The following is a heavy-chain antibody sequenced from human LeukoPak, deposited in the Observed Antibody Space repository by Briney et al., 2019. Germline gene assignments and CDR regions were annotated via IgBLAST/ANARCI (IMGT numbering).Heavy chain of an antibody. Sequence: PGGSLRLSCAASGFTFDHYTMHWVRQAPGKGLEWVSLISWDGVSTYYAGSVKDRFTISRDNRKNSVSLQMNSLRTEDTALYYCAKDGKGSNAYYYADHWGQGTLVTVSS. CDR3: AKDGKGSNAYYYADH. CDR2: ISWDGVST. CDR1: GFTFDHYT. V-gene: IGHV3-43*01. J-gene: IGHJ4*02. D-gene: IGHD3-22*01.